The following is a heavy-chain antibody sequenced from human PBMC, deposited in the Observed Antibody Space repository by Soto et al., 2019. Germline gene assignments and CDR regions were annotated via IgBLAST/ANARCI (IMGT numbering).Heavy chain of an antibody. CDR2: INAYNGNT. CDR3: AMVDVYVTPSPQDV. Sequence: QVQLVQSGAEVKNPGASVKVSCKASGYSFTRYGIGWARQAPGQGLEWMGWINAYNGNTNYAQKLQGRLTLTTDTSTTTAYMELRSLRSNDTAIYYCAMVDVYVTPSPQDVWGQGTTVTVS. J-gene: IGHJ6*02. V-gene: IGHV1-18*01. CDR1: GYSFTRYG. D-gene: IGHD3-16*01.